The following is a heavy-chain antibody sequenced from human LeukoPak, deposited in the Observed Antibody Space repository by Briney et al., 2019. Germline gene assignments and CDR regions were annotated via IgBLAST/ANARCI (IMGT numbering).Heavy chain of an antibody. J-gene: IGHJ5*02. CDR1: GYTFTGYY. D-gene: IGHD6-13*01. CDR3: AREAAGTWWFDP. V-gene: IGHV1-2*02. Sequence: ASVKVSCKASGYTFTGYYMHWVRQAPGQGLEWMGWINPNSDGTNSAQKFQGRVTMTRDTSISTVYMELSSLRPDDTAVYYCAREAAGTWWFDPWGQGTLVTVSS. CDR2: INPNSDGT.